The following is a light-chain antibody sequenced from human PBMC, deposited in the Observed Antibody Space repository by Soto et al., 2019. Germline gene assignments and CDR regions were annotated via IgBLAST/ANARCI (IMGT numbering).Light chain of an antibody. V-gene: IGKV4-1*01. CDR3: QQYYSTPRT. J-gene: IGKJ1*01. Sequence: DTVMTQSPDSLAVSLGERATINCKSSQSLLYSSNNKNYLAWYQQKPGQPPKLLIYWASTRESGVPDRFSGSGSGTDFTLTSDSLQAEDVAVYYCQQYYSTPRTFGQGTKVEIK. CDR1: QSLLYSSNNKNY. CDR2: WAS.